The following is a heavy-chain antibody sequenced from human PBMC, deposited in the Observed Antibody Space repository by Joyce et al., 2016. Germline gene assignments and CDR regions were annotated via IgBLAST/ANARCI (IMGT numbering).Heavy chain of an antibody. Sequence: QVQLVQSGAEVKKPGASVKVSCKASGYSFTNYDLNWVRQATGQGLEWMGWMSPNSGNTGAAQKFQGRVTMTRNTSISTAYMELSSLGSEDTAVYYCARGRVYYYYGMDVWGQGTTVTVSS. CDR2: MSPNSGNT. V-gene: IGHV1-8*01. CDR3: ARGRVYYYYGMDV. CDR1: GYSFTNYD. J-gene: IGHJ6*02.